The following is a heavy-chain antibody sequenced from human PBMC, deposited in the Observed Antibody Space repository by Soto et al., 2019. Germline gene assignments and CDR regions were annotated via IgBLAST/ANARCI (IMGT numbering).Heavy chain of an antibody. CDR2: ISSSSTYI. CDR3: VRTQLPPLYNLETYGDFDH. V-gene: IGHV3-21*01. CDR1: GFTFSSYS. Sequence: EVQLVESGGGLVKPGGSLTLSRAASGFTFSSYSLNWVRQAPGKGLEWVSSISSSSTYISYADSLRGRFTVSRDNAKNSLFLKINSMRVQDTAVYYCVRTQLPPLYNLETYGDFDHWGQGTLVNVSS. D-gene: IGHD3-3*01. J-gene: IGHJ4*02.